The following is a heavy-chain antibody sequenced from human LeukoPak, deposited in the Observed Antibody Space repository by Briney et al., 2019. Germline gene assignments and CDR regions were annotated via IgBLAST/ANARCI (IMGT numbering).Heavy chain of an antibody. Sequence: SETLSLTCTVSGGSISSYYWSWIRQPPGKGLEWIGYIYYSGSTNYNPFLKSRVTISVDTSKNQFSLKLSSVTAADTVVYYCARVYSSSWYGVSWFDPWGQGTLVTVSS. CDR1: GGSISSYY. CDR2: IYYSGST. V-gene: IGHV4-59*01. D-gene: IGHD6-13*01. CDR3: ARVYSSSWYGVSWFDP. J-gene: IGHJ5*02.